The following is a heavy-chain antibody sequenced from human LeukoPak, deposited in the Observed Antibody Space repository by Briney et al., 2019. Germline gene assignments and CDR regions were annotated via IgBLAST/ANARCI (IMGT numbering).Heavy chain of an antibody. V-gene: IGHV3-30*04. CDR3: ARDSGVFYYYYYMDV. CDR1: GFTFSSYA. J-gene: IGHJ6*03. CDR2: KSFDGSNK. Sequence: GGSLRLSCAASGFTFSSYAMSWVRQAPGKGLEWVAVKSFDGSNKYYADSVKGRFTISRDNSKNTLYLQMNSLRAEDTAVYYCARDSGVFYYYYYMDVWGKGTTVTVSS. D-gene: IGHD3-3*01.